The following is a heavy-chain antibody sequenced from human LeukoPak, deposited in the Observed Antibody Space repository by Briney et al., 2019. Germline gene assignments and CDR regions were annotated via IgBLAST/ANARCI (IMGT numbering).Heavy chain of an antibody. CDR3: ARDRSHRYYHSTGYAFDY. V-gene: IGHV1-2*02. CDR2: INPNSGGT. D-gene: IGHD3-22*01. CDR1: GYSFTGYY. Sequence: ASVKVSCKASGYSFTGYYIYWVRQAPGQGLEWMGWINPNSGGTKYAQKFQGRVTMTRDTSTSTVYMDLSSLRSEDTAMYYCARDRSHRYYHSTGYAFDYWGQGTLVTVSS. J-gene: IGHJ4*02.